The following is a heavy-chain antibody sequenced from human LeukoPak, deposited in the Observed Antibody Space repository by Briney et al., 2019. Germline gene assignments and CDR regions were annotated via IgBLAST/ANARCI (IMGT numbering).Heavy chain of an antibody. CDR2: ISSSSSYI. CDR3: VRDLHWGGFDV. D-gene: IGHD7-27*01. Sequence: GGSLRLSCAASGFTFSFYSMNWVRQAPGRGLEWVSSISSSSSYIYYADSVKGRFTISRDNAKNSLYLQMNSLRAEDTAVYYCVRDLHWGGFDVWGQGTMVTVSS. CDR1: GFTFSFYS. V-gene: IGHV3-21*01. J-gene: IGHJ3*01.